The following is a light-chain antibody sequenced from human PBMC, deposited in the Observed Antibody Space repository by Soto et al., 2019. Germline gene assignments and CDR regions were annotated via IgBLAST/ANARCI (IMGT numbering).Light chain of an antibody. Sequence: EIVLTQSPGTLSLSPGERATLSCRASQSVSSSYLAWYQQKPGQAPRLLIYGASSRATGIPDRFSGSGSGTDFTLTISRLEPEDCAVYYCQQYGSSGSTFGQGTRLEIK. CDR3: QQYGSSGST. V-gene: IGKV3-20*01. J-gene: IGKJ5*01. CDR2: GAS. CDR1: QSVSSSY.